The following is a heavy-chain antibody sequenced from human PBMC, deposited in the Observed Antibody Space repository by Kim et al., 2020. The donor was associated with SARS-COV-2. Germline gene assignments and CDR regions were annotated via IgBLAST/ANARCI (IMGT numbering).Heavy chain of an antibody. CDR3: ARGPARGTAYYFDY. V-gene: IGHV3-30*04. CDR1: GFTFSSYA. J-gene: IGHJ4*02. D-gene: IGHD2-2*01. Sequence: GGSLRLSCAASGFTFSSYAMHWVRQAPGKGLEWVAVISYDGSNKYYADSVKGRFTISRDNSKNTLYLQMNSLRAEDTAVYYCARGPARGTAYYFDYWGQG. CDR2: ISYDGSNK.